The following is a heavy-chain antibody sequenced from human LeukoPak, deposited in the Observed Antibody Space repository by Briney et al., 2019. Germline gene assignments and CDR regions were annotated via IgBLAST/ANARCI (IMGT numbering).Heavy chain of an antibody. CDR3: AKGNWFDP. J-gene: IGHJ5*02. CDR2: ISWNSGSI. Sequence: GGSLRLSCAASGFTFDDYAMHWVRQAPGKGLEWVSGISWNSGSIGYADSVKGRFTISRDNAKNSLYPQMNSLRAEDTALYYCAKGNWFDPWGQGTLVTVSS. V-gene: IGHV3-9*01. CDR1: GFTFDDYA.